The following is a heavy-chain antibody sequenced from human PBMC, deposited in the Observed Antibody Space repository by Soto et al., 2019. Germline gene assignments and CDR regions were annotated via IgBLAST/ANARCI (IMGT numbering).Heavy chain of an antibody. CDR3: ARVLSGSYHYYYYGMDV. Sequence: ASVKVSCKASGYTFTSYYMHWVRQAPGQGLEWMGIINPSGGSTSYAQKFQGRVTMTRDTSTSTVYMELSSLRSEDTAVYYCARVLSGSYHYYYYGMDVWGQGTTVTVSS. CDR2: INPSGGST. D-gene: IGHD1-26*01. V-gene: IGHV1-46*01. J-gene: IGHJ6*02. CDR1: GYTFTSYY.